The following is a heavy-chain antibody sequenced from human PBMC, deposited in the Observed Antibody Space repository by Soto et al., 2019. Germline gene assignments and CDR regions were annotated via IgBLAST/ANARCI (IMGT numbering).Heavy chain of an antibody. J-gene: IGHJ6*02. V-gene: IGHV1-18*01. CDR2: ISAYNGNT. CDR3: ARELLWFGEPSPSSAYGMDV. D-gene: IGHD3-10*01. CDR1: GYTFTSYG. Sequence: ASVKVSCKASGYTFTSYGISWVRQAPGQGLEWMGWISAYNGNTNYAQKLQGRVTMTTDTSTSTAYMELRSLRSDDTAVYYCARELLWFGEPSPSSAYGMDVWGQGTTVTVSS.